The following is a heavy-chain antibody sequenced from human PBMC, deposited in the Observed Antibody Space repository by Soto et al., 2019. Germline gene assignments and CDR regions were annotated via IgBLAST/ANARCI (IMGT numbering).Heavy chain of an antibody. CDR3: ARYIGTTFYYYYGMDV. CDR2: IYYSGST. Sequence: PSETLSLTCTVSGGSISSYYWSWIRQPPGKGLEWIGYIYYSGSTSYNTSLKSRVTISVDTSKNHFSLRLSSVTAADTAVYYCARYIGTTFYYYYGMDVWGQGTTVTVSS. D-gene: IGHD1-26*01. CDR1: GGSISSYY. J-gene: IGHJ6*02. V-gene: IGHV4-59*01.